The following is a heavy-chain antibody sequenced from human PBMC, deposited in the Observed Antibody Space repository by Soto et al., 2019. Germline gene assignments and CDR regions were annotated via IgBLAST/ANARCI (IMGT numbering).Heavy chain of an antibody. CDR3: AREDIVVGYYFDY. D-gene: IGHD2-2*01. CDR2: INPNSGGT. Sequence: ASVKVSCKASGYTFTGYYMHWVRQAPGQGLEWMGWINPNSGGTNYAQKFQGWVTMTRDTSISTAYMELSRLRSDDTVVYYCAREDIVVGYYFDYWGQGTLVTVSS. V-gene: IGHV1-2*04. CDR1: GYTFTGYY. J-gene: IGHJ4*02.